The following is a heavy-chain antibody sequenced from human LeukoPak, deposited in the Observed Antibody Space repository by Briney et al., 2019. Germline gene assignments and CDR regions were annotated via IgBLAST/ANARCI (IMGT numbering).Heavy chain of an antibody. V-gene: IGHV1-18*01. CDR1: GSTFTSYG. CDR2: ISAYNGNT. Sequence: ASVKVSCKASGSTFTSYGISWVRHAPGQGIEWMGWISAYNGNTNYAQKLQGRVTLTTDTSTSTAYMELRSLRSDDAAVYYCARVFYDFWSGYEYDAFDIWGQGTMVTVSS. D-gene: IGHD3-3*01. CDR3: ARVFYDFWSGYEYDAFDI. J-gene: IGHJ3*02.